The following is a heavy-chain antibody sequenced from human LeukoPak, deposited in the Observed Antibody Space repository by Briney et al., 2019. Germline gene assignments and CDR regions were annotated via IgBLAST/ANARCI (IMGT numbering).Heavy chain of an antibody. CDR1: GGTFSSYA. D-gene: IGHD3-22*01. CDR2: IIPIFGTA. J-gene: IGHJ4*02. Sequence: SVKVSCKASGGTFSSYAISWVRQAPGQGLEWMGGIIPIFGTANYAQKFQGRVTITTDESTSTAYMELSSLRSEDTAVYYCARTYYYDSSGYYYFDYWGQGTLVTVSS. V-gene: IGHV1-69*05. CDR3: ARTYYYDSSGYYYFDY.